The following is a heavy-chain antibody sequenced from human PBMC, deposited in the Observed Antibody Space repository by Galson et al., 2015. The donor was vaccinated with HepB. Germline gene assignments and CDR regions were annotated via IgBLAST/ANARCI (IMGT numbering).Heavy chain of an antibody. D-gene: IGHD6-13*01. CDR2: ISYDGSNK. CDR3: ARLDSSWFFDF. CDR1: GFTFSSYG. V-gene: IGHV3-30*03. Sequence: SLRFSCAASGFTFSSYGMHWVRQAPGKGLEWVALISYDGSNKKYVDSVKGRFTISRDNSKNTLYLQMNSLRAEDTAVYYCARLDSSWFFDFWGQGSLVTVSS. J-gene: IGHJ4*02.